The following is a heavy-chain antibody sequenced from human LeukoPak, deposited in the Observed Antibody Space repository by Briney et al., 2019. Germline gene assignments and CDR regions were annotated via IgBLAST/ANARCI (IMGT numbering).Heavy chain of an antibody. D-gene: IGHD5-18*01. CDR2: IKQDGSEK. V-gene: IGHV3-7*01. CDR1: GFTFSSYW. Sequence: GGSLRLSCAASGFTFSSYWMSWVRQAPGKGLEWVANIKQDGSEKYYVDSVKGRFTISRDNAKNSLYLQMNSLRAEDTAVYYCARDLPDTAMVSPFDYWGQGTQVTVSS. J-gene: IGHJ4*02. CDR3: ARDLPDTAMVSPFDY.